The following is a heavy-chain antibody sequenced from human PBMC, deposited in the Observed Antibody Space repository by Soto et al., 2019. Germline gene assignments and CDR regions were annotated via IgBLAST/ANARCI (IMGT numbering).Heavy chain of an antibody. J-gene: IGHJ6*02. CDR1: GGSFSGFY. Sequence: SETLSLTCAVYGGSFSGFYWSWIRQSPGKGLEWIGEIYQRGNTNYNPSLKTRVSISVDTSKNQFSLNLTSVTAADTAVYYCARAHSTTVITLKWGAMDFWGQGTTVTVS. CDR3: ARAHSTTVITLKWGAMDF. D-gene: IGHD3-22*01. V-gene: IGHV4-34*01. CDR2: IYQRGNT.